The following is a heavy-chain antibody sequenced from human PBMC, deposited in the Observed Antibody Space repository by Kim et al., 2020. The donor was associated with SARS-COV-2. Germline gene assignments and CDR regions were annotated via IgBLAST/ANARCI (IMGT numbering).Heavy chain of an antibody. Sequence: SETLSLTCIVSDGSISTPGHYWSWIGQLPGKGLEWIGYIYYSGATYYKSSLKSRVTISLDTSKNHFSLELSSVTAADTAVYFCARGNGVPSAIRGRAFDIWGQGTRVTVSS. CDR3: ARGNGVPSAIRGRAFDI. J-gene: IGHJ3*02. CDR2: IYYSGAT. CDR1: DGSISTPGHY. D-gene: IGHD2-2*01. V-gene: IGHV4-31*03.